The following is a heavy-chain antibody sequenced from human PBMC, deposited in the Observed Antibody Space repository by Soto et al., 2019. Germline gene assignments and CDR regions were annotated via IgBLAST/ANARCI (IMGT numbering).Heavy chain of an antibody. Sequence: PGGSLRLSCTVSADSEFSFSDQYMDWVRQAPGKGLEWVSAISGSGGSTYYADSVKGRFTISRDNSKNTLYLQMNSLRAEDTAVYYCAKGVVPLNIYGMDVWGQGTTVTVSS. D-gene: IGHD2-2*01. CDR1: EFSFSDQY. CDR2: ISGSGGST. CDR3: AKGVVPLNIYGMDV. V-gene: IGHV3-23*01. J-gene: IGHJ6*02.